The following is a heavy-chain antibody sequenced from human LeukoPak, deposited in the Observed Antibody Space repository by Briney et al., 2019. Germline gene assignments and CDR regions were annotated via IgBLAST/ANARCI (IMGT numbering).Heavy chain of an antibody. J-gene: IGHJ3*02. CDR2: IGSTDT. D-gene: IGHD1-1*01. CDR3: AKDSIDHNGVYDALDI. V-gene: IGHV3-23*01. CDR1: GFTFNIFA. Sequence: GGSLRLSCAASGFTFNIFAMSWVRQAPGKGLEWVSTIGSTDTYYADSVKGRFTISRDNSKNTLHLQMNSLRAEDTAIYYCAKDSIDHNGVYDALDIWGQGTLVTVSS.